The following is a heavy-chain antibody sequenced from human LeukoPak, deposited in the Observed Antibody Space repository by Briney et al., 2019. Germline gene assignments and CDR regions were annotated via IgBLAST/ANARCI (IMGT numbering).Heavy chain of an antibody. V-gene: IGHV3-23*01. Sequence: PGGSLRLSCAASGFTFSSYAMSWVRQAPGKGLEWVSAISGSGGATYYADSVKGRFTISRDNSKNTLYLQMNSLRAEDTAVYYCAKGKYSSGWYYFDYWGQGTLVTVSS. D-gene: IGHD6-19*01. CDR1: GFTFSSYA. CDR3: AKGKYSSGWYYFDY. CDR2: ISGSGGAT. J-gene: IGHJ4*02.